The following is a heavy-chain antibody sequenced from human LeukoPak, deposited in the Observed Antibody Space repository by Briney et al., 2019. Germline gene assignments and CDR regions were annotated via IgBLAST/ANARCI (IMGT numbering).Heavy chain of an antibody. CDR1: GGSISSSSYY. Sequence: SETLSLTCTVSGGSISSSSYYWGWIRQPPGKGLEWIGSIYYSGSTYYNPSLKSRVTISVDTSKNQFSLKLSSVTAADTAVYYCARLIAVDTIFGVVISQLGNYYFDYRGQGTLVTVSS. CDR2: IYYSGST. J-gene: IGHJ4*02. D-gene: IGHD3-3*01. V-gene: IGHV4-39*01. CDR3: ARLIAVDTIFGVVISQLGNYYFDY.